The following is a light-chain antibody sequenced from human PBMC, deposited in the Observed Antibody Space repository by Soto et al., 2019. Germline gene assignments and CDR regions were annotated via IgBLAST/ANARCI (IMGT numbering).Light chain of an antibody. CDR2: LNSDGSH. Sequence: QLVLTQSPSASASLGASVKLTCTLSSGHSSYAIAWHQQQPEKGPRYLMKLNSDGSHSKGDGIPDRFSGSSSGAERYLTISSLHSDDEADYYCQTRGTGILFGGGTKLTVL. V-gene: IGLV4-69*01. J-gene: IGLJ2*01. CDR3: QTRGTGIL. CDR1: SGHSSYA.